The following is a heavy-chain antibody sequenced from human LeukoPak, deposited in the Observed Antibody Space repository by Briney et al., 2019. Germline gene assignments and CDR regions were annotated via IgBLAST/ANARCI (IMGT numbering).Heavy chain of an antibody. Sequence: GGSLRLSCAASGFTFSSYWMSWVRQAPGKGLEWVANIKEGGSEKYYVDSVKGRFTISRDNAKNSLYLQMNSLRAEDTAVYYCARGLYGDYYYYGMDVWGQGTTVTVSS. J-gene: IGHJ6*02. CDR1: GFTFSSYW. CDR2: IKEGGSEK. CDR3: ARGLYGDYYYYGMDV. V-gene: IGHV3-7*04. D-gene: IGHD4-17*01.